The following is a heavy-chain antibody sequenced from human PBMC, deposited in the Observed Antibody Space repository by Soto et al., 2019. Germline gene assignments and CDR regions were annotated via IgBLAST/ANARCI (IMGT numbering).Heavy chain of an antibody. CDR3: ARGGPPIDY. J-gene: IGHJ4*02. CDR2: ISAYNGNT. V-gene: IGHV1-18*01. CDR1: GYTFTNFG. D-gene: IGHD3-16*01. Sequence: QVQLVQSGAEVKKPGASVKVSCKTSGYTFTNFGLSSVRQAPGQGLEWMGWISAYNGNTNHAQNFQGRVTMTTDTTTSTAYMELRSLRPDDTAVYYCARGGPPIDYWGQGTVVTVSS.